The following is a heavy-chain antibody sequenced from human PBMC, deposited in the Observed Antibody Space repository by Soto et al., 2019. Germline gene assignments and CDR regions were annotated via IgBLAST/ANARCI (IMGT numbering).Heavy chain of an antibody. J-gene: IGHJ6*03. V-gene: IGHV3-48*04. Sequence: GGSLRLSCEASGFTLSSYSMNWARQAPGQWLEWVSYISSSSSTIYYADSVKSRLTITKDTSKNQVVLTMTNMDPVDTATYYCAHRKSLSSTSPTYYYYYYMDVWGKGTTVTVSS. CDR3: AHRKSLSSTSPTYYYYYYMDV. CDR1: GFTLSSYS. CDR2: ISSSSSTI. D-gene: IGHD2-2*01.